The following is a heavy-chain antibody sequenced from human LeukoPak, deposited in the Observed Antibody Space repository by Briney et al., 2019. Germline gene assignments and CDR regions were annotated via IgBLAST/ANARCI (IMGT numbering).Heavy chain of an antibody. J-gene: IGHJ4*02. CDR2: ISSSGSTI. D-gene: IGHD6-19*01. CDR1: GFTFSSYE. V-gene: IGHV3-48*03. CDR3: ARRKYGGWYTAPFDY. Sequence: PGGSLRLSCAASGFTFSSYEMNWVRQAPGKGLEWVSYISSSGSTIYYADSVKGRFTISRDNAKNSLYLQMNSLRAEDTAVYYCARRKYGGWYTAPFDYWGQGTLVTVPS.